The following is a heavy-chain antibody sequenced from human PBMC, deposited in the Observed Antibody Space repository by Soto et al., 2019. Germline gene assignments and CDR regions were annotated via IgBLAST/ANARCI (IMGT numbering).Heavy chain of an antibody. V-gene: IGHV6-1*01. CDR3: ARGVAGSGFDL. CDR2: TYYRSNWRH. J-gene: IGHJ4*02. D-gene: IGHD6-19*01. Sequence: SQTLSLPCAISGDSVSSNTAAWNWIRSSPSRGLEWLGRTYYRSNWRHDYAVSVRSRITINPDTSKNHFSLQLNSVTPDDTAVYYCARGVAGSGFDLWGQGTPVPVSS. CDR1: GDSVSSNTAA.